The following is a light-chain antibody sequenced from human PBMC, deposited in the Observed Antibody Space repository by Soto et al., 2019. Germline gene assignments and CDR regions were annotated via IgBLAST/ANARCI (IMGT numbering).Light chain of an antibody. Sequence: EIVLTQSPGTLSLSPGERATLSCRASQSVSSSYLAWYQQKPGQTPRLLIYGASSRATGIPDRFSGSGSGTDFTLNISRLEPEDFAMYYCQQYGSLWTFGQGTKVEIK. CDR3: QQYGSLWT. CDR1: QSVSSSY. J-gene: IGKJ1*01. CDR2: GAS. V-gene: IGKV3-20*01.